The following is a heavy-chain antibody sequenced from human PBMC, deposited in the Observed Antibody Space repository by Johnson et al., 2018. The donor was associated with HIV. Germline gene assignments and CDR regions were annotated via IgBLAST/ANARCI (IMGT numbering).Heavy chain of an antibody. D-gene: IGHD2-21*02. Sequence: VKLVESGGGLVKPGGSLRLSCAASGFSFSDYYMSWIRQAPGKGLEWVSIIYSGGSTYYADSVKGRFTISRDNSKNTVYLHMSTLRAEYTAVYYCAKMVTAGNDAVDIWGQGTMVTVSS. CDR3: AKMVTAGNDAVDI. J-gene: IGHJ3*02. CDR1: GFSFSDYY. CDR2: IYSGGST. V-gene: IGHV3-66*01.